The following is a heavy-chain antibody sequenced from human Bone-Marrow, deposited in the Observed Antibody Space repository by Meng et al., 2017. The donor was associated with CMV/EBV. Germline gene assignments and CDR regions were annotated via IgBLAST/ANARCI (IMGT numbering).Heavy chain of an antibody. CDR3: VRGMGTD. V-gene: IGHV3-74*01. J-gene: IGHJ4*02. CDR2: TNEDGTIT. CDR1: GFSFSKYW. D-gene: IGHD5-24*01. Sequence: GESLKISCAASGFSFSKYWMHWVRQVPGKGLVWVSRTNEDGTITNYADSVKGRFTISRDNAKRTLYLQMNSLRIEDSAVYYCVRGMGTDWGQGTLVTVSS.